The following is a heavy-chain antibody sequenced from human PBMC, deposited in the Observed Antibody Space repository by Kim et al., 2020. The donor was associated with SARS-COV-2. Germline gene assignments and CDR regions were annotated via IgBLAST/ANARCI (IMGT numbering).Heavy chain of an antibody. V-gene: IGHV3-23*01. Sequence: GGSLRLSCAASGFTFSSYAMSWVRQAPGKGLEWVSAISGSGGSTYYADSVKGRFTISRVNSKNTLYLQMNSLRAEDTAVYYCAKDRLRELLFVGAFDIWGQGTMVTVSS. CDR2: ISGSGGST. J-gene: IGHJ3*02. CDR3: AKDRLRELLFVGAFDI. D-gene: IGHD2-2*01. CDR1: GFTFSSYA.